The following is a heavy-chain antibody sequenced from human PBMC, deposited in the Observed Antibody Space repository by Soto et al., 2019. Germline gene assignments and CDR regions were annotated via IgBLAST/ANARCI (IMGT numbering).Heavy chain of an antibody. CDR1: GYTFTDYY. CDR3: ARQPRIVVVFDY. D-gene: IGHD3-22*01. V-gene: IGHV1-2*02. Sequence: ASVKVSCNASGYTFTDYYMNWVRQAPGQGLEWMGWINPNSGGTNYAQKFQGRVTMTTDTSISTAYMELSRLRSDDKAVYYCARQPRIVVVFDYWGKGTLVTVSS. CDR2: INPNSGGT. J-gene: IGHJ4*02.